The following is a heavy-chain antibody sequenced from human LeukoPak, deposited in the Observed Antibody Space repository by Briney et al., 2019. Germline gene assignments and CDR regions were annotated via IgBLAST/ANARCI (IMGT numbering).Heavy chain of an antibody. CDR1: GFTFSSYW. J-gene: IGHJ6*04. Sequence: PGGSLRLSCAASGFTFSSYWMHWVRQAPGKGLVWVSRINSDGSSTSYADSVKGRFTISRDNAKNTLYLQMNSLRAEDTAVYYCARGYGSSWYQNYYYGMDVWGKGTTVTVSS. CDR3: ARGYGSSWYQNYYYGMDV. D-gene: IGHD6-13*01. CDR2: INSDGSST. V-gene: IGHV3-74*01.